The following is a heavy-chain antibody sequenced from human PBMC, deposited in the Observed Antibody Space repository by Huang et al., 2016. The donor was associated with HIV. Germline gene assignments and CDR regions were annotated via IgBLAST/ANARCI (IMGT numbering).Heavy chain of an antibody. D-gene: IGHD3-16*01. CDR3: AREVMITFGGPFDP. J-gene: IGHJ5*02. V-gene: IGHV4-34*01. Sequence: QVQLEQWGAGLLKPSETLSLTCAVYYGSFSGHSWNWIRQSPGKGLEWIGQLNHGGTTDYNPSLKGRVNISVDTSKNQFSLKLNSVTAADTAVYYCAREVMITFGGPFDPWGHGNLVIVSS. CDR1: YGSFSGHS. CDR2: LNHGGTT.